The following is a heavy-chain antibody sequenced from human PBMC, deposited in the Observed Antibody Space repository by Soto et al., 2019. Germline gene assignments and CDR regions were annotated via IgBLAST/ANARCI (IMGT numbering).Heavy chain of an antibody. CDR1: GFTFSDFW. V-gene: IGHV3-74*01. J-gene: IGHJ6*03. D-gene: IGHD2-21*01. CDR2: IKSDGGST. CDR3: ARGAKGAYYVDV. Sequence: EVQLVESGGGLVQPGGSLRLSCAASGFTFSDFWLHWVRQTPGKGLVWVSRIKSDGGSTNYADSVKGRFTISRDNAKNTVYLQSDRLRAEDTAVYYCARGAKGAYYVDVWGKGTTVTVSS.